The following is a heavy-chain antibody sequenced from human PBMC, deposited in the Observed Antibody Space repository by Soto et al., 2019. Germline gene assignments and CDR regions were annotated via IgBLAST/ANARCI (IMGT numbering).Heavy chain of an antibody. D-gene: IGHD1-26*01. CDR2: IYYGGST. CDR3: ARLSGTYYHVYYFDY. J-gene: IGHJ4*02. V-gene: IGHV4-61*01. Sequence: QVQLQESGPGLVKPSETLSLTCTVSGGSVSSGSLYWSWIRQPPGKGLEWIGYIYYGGSTNYNPSLTGRVTISVDTSKNQFSLKLSSVTAADTAVYYCARLSGTYYHVYYFDYWGQGTPVTVSS. CDR1: GGSVSSGSLY.